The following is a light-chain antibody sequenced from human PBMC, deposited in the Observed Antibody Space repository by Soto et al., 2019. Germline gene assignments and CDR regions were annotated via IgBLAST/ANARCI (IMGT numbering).Light chain of an antibody. Sequence: QSVLTQPPSVSGAPGQRVTISCTGSSSSIGAGYDVHWYQQLPGTAPKLLIYHNNNRPSGVPDRFSGSKSGTSASLAITGLQAEDEADYYCQSYDSSLSGSGVFGGGTKLTVL. CDR3: QSYDSSLSGSGV. CDR1: SSSIGAGYD. CDR2: HNN. J-gene: IGLJ3*02. V-gene: IGLV1-40*01.